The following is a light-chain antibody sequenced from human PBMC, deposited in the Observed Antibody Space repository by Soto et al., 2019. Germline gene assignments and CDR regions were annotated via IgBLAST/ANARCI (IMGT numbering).Light chain of an antibody. Sequence: EIVLTQSPATLSVSPGERATLSCRTSQSVASNLAWYQVKPGPAPRLLIYGAFIRAPGFPVRFRGTGSGSEFTLTISSLQSEDGATYYCQQYDKWPYTFGQGTRLEIK. CDR3: QQYDKWPYT. J-gene: IGKJ5*01. CDR2: GAF. V-gene: IGKV3-15*01. CDR1: QSVASN.